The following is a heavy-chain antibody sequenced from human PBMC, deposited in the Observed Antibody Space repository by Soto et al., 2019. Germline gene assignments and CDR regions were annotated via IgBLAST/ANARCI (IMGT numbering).Heavy chain of an antibody. CDR3: ARGDRGGSGSPASYYYSGLDV. Sequence: DVQLLESGGHSVQPGGSLRLSCAASGFTFSSYAMSWVRQAPGKGLEWVSSVSAGGDVTYYSDSVKGRFTISRDNSNNALFLQMNSLRIEDTALYYCARGDRGGSGSPASYYYSGLDVWGQGTTVTVS. V-gene: IGHV3-23*01. J-gene: IGHJ6*02. CDR2: VSAGGDVT. CDR1: GFTFSSYA. D-gene: IGHD3-10*01.